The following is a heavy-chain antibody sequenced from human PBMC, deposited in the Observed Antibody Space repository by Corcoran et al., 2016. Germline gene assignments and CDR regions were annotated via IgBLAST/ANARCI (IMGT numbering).Heavy chain of an antibody. CDR2: IRSKANSYAT. Sequence: EVQLVESGGGLVQPGGSLKLSCAASGFTFSGSAMHWVRQASGKGLEWVGRIRSKANSYATAYAASVKGRFTISRDDSKNTAYLQMNSLKTEDTAVYYWTRPQSPSTRNGMDVWGQGTTVTVSS. D-gene: IGHD4-17*01. CDR3: TRPQSPSTRNGMDV. CDR1: GFTFSGSA. J-gene: IGHJ6*02. V-gene: IGHV3-73*02.